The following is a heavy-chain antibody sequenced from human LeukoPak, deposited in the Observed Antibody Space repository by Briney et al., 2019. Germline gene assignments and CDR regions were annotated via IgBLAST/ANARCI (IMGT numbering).Heavy chain of an antibody. CDR1: GFTFSSYG. J-gene: IGHJ4*02. CDR2: IYSGGST. V-gene: IGHV3-NL1*01. D-gene: IGHD5-18*01. Sequence: GGSLRLPCAASGFTFSSYGMHWVRQAPGKGLEWVSVIYSGGSTYYADSVKGRFTISRGNSKNTLYLQMHSLRVEDTAVYYCVRIGYSSNSLGIDFWGPGTLVTVSS. CDR3: VRIGYSSNSLGIDF.